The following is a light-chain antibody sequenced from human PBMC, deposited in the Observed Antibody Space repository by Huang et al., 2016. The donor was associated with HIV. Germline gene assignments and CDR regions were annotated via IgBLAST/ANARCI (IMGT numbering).Light chain of an antibody. CDR2: GAS. J-gene: IGKJ1*01. CDR3: QQYGSSPGT. V-gene: IGKV3-20*01. Sequence: EIVLTQSPSTLSLSPGERATLSCRASQSVNSGYLAWYQQKPGQAPRLRLYGASSRATGIPGRFSGSGSGTDFTLTISRLQPEDFAVYFCQQYGSSPGTFGQGTKVEMK. CDR1: QSVNSGY.